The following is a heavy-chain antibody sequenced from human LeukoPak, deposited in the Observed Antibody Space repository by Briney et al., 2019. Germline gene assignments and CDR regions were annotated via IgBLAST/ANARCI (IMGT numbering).Heavy chain of an antibody. J-gene: IGHJ5*02. CDR2: IYTSGGT. CDR3: ARWNPNWFDP. V-gene: IGHV4-4*07. D-gene: IGHD1-1*01. CDR1: GGSISSYS. Sequence: SETLSLACTVSGGSISSYSWSWIRQPAGKGLEWIGRIYTSGGTNYNPSLKSRVTVSLDTSKNHFSLRLSSVTAADTAVYYCARWNPNWFDPWGQGTLVTVSS.